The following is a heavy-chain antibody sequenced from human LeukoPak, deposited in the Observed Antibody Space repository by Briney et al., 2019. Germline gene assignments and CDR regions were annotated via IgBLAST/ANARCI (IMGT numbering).Heavy chain of an antibody. CDR1: GGSFSGYY. CDR2: INHSGST. J-gene: IGHJ4*02. CDR3: ARLYGSGTPIDY. Sequence: SETLSLTCAVYGGSFSGYYWSWIRQPPGKGLEWIGEINHSGSTNYNPSLKSRVTISVDTSKNQFSLKPSSVTAADTAVYYCARLYGSGTPIDYWGQGTLVTVSS. D-gene: IGHD3-10*01. V-gene: IGHV4-34*01.